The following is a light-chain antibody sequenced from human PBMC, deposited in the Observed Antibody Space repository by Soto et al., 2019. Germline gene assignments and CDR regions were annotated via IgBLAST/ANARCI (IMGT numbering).Light chain of an antibody. CDR3: QQFNNYLFT. J-gene: IGKJ3*01. Sequence: DIQMTQSPSTLSASVGDRVTITCRASQSISHWLAWYQQKPGKAPKVLIYKASTLQTGVPSRFSGSGSGTEFTLTISSLQPDDFATYYCQQFNNYLFTFGPGTKVDIK. CDR1: QSISHW. V-gene: IGKV1-5*03. CDR2: KAS.